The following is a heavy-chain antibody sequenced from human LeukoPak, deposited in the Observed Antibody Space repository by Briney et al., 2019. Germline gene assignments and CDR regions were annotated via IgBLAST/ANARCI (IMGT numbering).Heavy chain of an antibody. CDR1: GYTFTSYA. CDR2: INTNTGNP. Sequence: ASVKVSCKPSGYTFTSYAMNWVRQAPGQGLEWMGWINTNTGNPTYAQGFTGRFVFSLDTSVSTAYLQISSLKAEDTAVYYCARGGLGVATPQGVDYWGQGTLVTVSS. D-gene: IGHD5-12*01. V-gene: IGHV7-4-1*02. CDR3: ARGGLGVATPQGVDY. J-gene: IGHJ4*02.